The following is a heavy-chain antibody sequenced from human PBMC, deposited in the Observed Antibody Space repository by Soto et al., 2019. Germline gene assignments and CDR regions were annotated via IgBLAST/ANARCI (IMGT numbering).Heavy chain of an antibody. J-gene: IGHJ4*02. V-gene: IGHV4-30-4*01. Sequence: SETLSLTCTVSGGSISSGDYYWSWIRQPPGKGLEWIGYIYYSGSTYYNPSLKSRVTISVDTSKNQFSLKLSSVTAADTAVYYCARTTVVTPGGFDYWGQGTLVT. D-gene: IGHD4-17*01. CDR3: ARTTVVTPGGFDY. CDR1: GGSISSGDYY. CDR2: IYYSGST.